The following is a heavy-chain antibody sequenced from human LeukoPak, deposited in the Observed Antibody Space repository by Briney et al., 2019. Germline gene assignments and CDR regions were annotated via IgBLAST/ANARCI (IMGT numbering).Heavy chain of an antibody. J-gene: IGHJ4*02. CDR1: GFTFSSYW. CDR2: INSDGSST. V-gene: IGHV3-74*01. Sequence: GGSLRLSCAASGFTFSSYWMHWVRQAPGKGLVWVSRINSDGSSTSYADSVKGRFTISRDNAKNTLYLQMNSLRAEDTAVYYCARDPNIYYYGSGSYYSDVWGQGTLVTVSS. CDR3: ARDPNIYYYGSGSYYSDV. D-gene: IGHD3-10*01.